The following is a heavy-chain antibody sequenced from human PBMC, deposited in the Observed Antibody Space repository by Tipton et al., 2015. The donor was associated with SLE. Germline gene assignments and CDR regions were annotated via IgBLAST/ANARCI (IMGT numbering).Heavy chain of an antibody. D-gene: IGHD3/OR15-3a*01. CDR3: ARQVYDFTYYFDY. V-gene: IGHV4-39*07. CDR2: ILYTGST. Sequence: TLSLTCTVSSDSISSSSYYWGWVRQPPGEGLEWIGSILYTGSTYYNPSLRSRITISLDTSKSQFSLKLSSVTAADTSVYYCARQVYDFTYYFDYWGQGTLVSVSS. CDR1: SDSISSSSYY. J-gene: IGHJ4*02.